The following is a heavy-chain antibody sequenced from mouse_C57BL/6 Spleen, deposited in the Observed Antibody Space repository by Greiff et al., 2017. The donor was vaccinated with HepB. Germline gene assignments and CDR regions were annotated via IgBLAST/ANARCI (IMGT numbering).Heavy chain of an antibody. D-gene: IGHD2-14*01. Sequence: EVKVEESGGGLVKPGGSLKLSCAASGFTFSDYGMHWVRQAPEKGLEWVAYISSGSSTIYYADTVKGRFTISRDNAKNTLFLQMTSLRSEDTAMYYCARTYYRGAMDYWGQGTSVTVSS. CDR3: ARTYYRGAMDY. J-gene: IGHJ4*01. CDR2: ISSGSSTI. V-gene: IGHV5-17*01. CDR1: GFTFSDYG.